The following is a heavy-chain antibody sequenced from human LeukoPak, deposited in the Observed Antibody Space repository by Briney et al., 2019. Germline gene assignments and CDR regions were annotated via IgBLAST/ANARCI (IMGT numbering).Heavy chain of an antibody. Sequence: ASVKVSCKASGGTFISYAISWVRQAPGQGLEWMGRIIPILGIANYAQKFQGRVTITADKSTSTAYMELSSLRSEDTAVYYCARDRAPYYYDSSGPTQDYWGQGTLVTVSS. D-gene: IGHD3-22*01. CDR3: ARDRAPYYYDSSGPTQDY. V-gene: IGHV1-69*04. J-gene: IGHJ4*02. CDR1: GGTFISYA. CDR2: IIPILGIA.